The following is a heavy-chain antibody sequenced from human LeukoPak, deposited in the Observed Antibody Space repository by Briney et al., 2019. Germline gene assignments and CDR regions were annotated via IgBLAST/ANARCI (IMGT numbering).Heavy chain of an antibody. CDR1: GYTFTSCY. CDR3: AREGLGELTLDY. Sequence: ASVKVSCKASGYTFTSCYMHWVRQAPGQGLEWMGMISPSGGSTSYARKFQGRVAVTRDTSTTTVYMELSSLRSDDTAVYYCAREGLGELTLDYWGQGTLVTVSS. V-gene: IGHV1-46*01. D-gene: IGHD3-16*01. J-gene: IGHJ4*02. CDR2: ISPSGGST.